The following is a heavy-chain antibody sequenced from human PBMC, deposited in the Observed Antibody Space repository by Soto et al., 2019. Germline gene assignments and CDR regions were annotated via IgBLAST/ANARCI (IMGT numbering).Heavy chain of an antibody. CDR3: AARYGSGYYYGMDV. V-gene: IGHV1-58*01. CDR2: IVVGSGNT. CDR1: GFTFTSSA. J-gene: IGHJ6*02. D-gene: IGHD3-10*01. Sequence: ASVKVSCKASGFTFTSSAVQWVRQARGQRLEWIGWIVVGSGNTNYAQKFQERVTITRDMSTSTAYMELSSLRSEDTAVYYCAARYGSGYYYGMDVWGQGTTVTVSS.